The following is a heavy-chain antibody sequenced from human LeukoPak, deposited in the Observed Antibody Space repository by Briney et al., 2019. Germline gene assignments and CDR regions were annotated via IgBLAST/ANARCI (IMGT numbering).Heavy chain of an antibody. CDR2: ISYDGSNK. J-gene: IGHJ4*02. CDR1: GFTFSSYG. Sequence: GGSLRLSCAASGFTFSSYGMHWVRQAPGKGLEWVAVISYDGSNKYYADSVKGRFTISRDNSKNTLYLQMNSLRAEDTAVYYCARSQLLWFGELLEPNFDYWGQGTLVTVSS. D-gene: IGHD3-10*01. CDR3: ARSQLLWFGELLEPNFDY. V-gene: IGHV3-30*03.